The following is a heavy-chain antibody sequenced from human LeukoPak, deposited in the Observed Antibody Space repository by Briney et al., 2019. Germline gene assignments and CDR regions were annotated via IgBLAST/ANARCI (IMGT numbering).Heavy chain of an antibody. J-gene: IGHJ4*02. CDR2: ISGSGGST. CDR3: AKELYIVVVPAANSDY. D-gene: IGHD2-2*01. Sequence: GSLRLSCAASGFTFSSYAMSWVRQAPGKGLEWVSAISGSGGSTYYADSVKGRFTISRDNSKNTLYLQMNSLRAEDTAVYYCAKELYIVVVPAANSDYWGQGTLVTVSS. V-gene: IGHV3-23*01. CDR1: GFTFSSYA.